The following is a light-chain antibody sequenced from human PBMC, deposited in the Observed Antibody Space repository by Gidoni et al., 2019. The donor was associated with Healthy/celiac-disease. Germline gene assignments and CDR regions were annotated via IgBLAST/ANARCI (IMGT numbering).Light chain of an antibody. CDR2: GKN. J-gene: IGLJ3*02. Sequence: SSELTPDPAVSVALGQTVMITCQGDSLRSYYASWYQQKPGQAPVLVIYGKNNRPSGIPDRFSGSSSRNTASLTITGAQAEDEADYYCDSRDSSGNVVFGGGTKLTVL. CDR1: SLRSYY. CDR3: DSRDSSGNVV. V-gene: IGLV3-19*01.